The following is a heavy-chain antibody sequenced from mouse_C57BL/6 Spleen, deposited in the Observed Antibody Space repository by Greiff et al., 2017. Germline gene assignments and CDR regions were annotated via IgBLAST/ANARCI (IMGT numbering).Heavy chain of an antibody. Sequence: VKLQESGAELVKPGASVKISCKASGYAFSSYWMNWVKQRPGKGLEWIGQIYPGDGDTNYNGKFKGKATLTADKSSSTASMQLSSLTSEDSAVYFCARFDTTVPLDYWGQGTPLTVSS. CDR1: GYAFSSYW. D-gene: IGHD1-1*01. J-gene: IGHJ2*01. CDR2: IYPGDGDT. CDR3: ARFDTTVPLDY. V-gene: IGHV1-80*01.